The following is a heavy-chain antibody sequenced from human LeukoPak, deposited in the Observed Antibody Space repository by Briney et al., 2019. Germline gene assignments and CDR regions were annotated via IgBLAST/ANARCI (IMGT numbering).Heavy chain of an antibody. CDR1: GFTFSSYG. Sequence: PGGALRLSCAASGFTFSSYGMHWVRQTPGKRLERVAFIRYDGSNRYYADSVKGRFTISRDNSKNTHYLQMNSPSAEDTAVYYGARWGSGYKGLDSDAFDIWGQGTMVTVSS. J-gene: IGHJ3*02. CDR2: IRYDGSNR. CDR3: ARWGSGYKGLDSDAFDI. V-gene: IGHV3-30*02. D-gene: IGHD3-22*01.